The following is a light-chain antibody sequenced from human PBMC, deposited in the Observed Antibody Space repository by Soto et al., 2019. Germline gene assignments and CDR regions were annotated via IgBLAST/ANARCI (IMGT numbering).Light chain of an antibody. CDR2: KVS. CDR3: MQGSHWMYT. CDR1: QSLVNSDGNTY. V-gene: IGKV2-30*01. J-gene: IGKJ2*01. Sequence: DVVMTQSPLSLPVTLGQPASISCRSSQSLVNSDGNTYLNWFQQRPGQSPRRLIYKVSNRDSGVPDRFSGSGSGTDFTLKISRVEAEDVGVYYCMQGSHWMYTFGQGTKVEIK.